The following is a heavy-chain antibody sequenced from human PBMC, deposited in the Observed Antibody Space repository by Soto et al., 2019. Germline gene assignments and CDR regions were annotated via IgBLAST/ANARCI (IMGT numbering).Heavy chain of an antibody. Sequence: GGSLRLSCAASKFTFIGSAIHWARHASWKGLEWVGRIRSKVNSYATAYAASVKGRFTISRDDSKNTAYLQMNSLKTEDTAVYFCSRQYGAGSYSAFDIWGQGTMVTVSS. D-gene: IGHD3-10*01. CDR3: SRQYGAGSYSAFDI. V-gene: IGHV3-73*01. J-gene: IGHJ3*02. CDR2: IRSKVNSYAT. CDR1: KFTFIGSA.